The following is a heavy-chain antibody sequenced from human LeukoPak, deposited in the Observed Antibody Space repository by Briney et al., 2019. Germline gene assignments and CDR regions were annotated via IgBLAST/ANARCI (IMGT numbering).Heavy chain of an antibody. CDR3: ARRGYYYYYMDV. CDR2: IYTSGST. D-gene: IGHD3-10*01. V-gene: IGHV4-4*09. J-gene: IGHJ6*03. CDR1: GGSISSYY. Sequence: SETLSLTCTVSGGSISSYYWSWIRQPPGKGLEWIGYIYTSGSTNYNPSLKSRVTISVDTSKNQFSLKLISVTAADTAVYFCARRGYYYYYMDVWGKGTTVTVSS.